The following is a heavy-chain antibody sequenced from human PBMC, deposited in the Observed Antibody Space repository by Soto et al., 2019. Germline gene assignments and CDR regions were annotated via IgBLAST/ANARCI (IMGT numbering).Heavy chain of an antibody. D-gene: IGHD5-18*01. Sequence: PSETLSLTCTVSGGSISSSSYYWGWIRQPPGKGLEWIGSIFYSGSTYYNPSLKSRVTISVDTSKNQFSLKLSSVTAADTAVYYYACIFSGGYSYRFYYYGMDVWGQGTTVTVSS. CDR2: IFYSGST. CDR3: ACIFSGGYSYRFYYYGMDV. J-gene: IGHJ6*02. CDR1: GGSISSSSYY. V-gene: IGHV4-39*01.